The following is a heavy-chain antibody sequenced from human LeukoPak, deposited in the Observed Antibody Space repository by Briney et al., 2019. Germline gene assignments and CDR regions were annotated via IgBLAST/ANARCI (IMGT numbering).Heavy chain of an antibody. Sequence: GGPLRLSCVASAFTFTTYHMSWVRQAPGKGLAWVSTISPRGDFTYYADSVRGRFTISRDNSKNTLFLQMDSLRADDTAVYFCAQDRAIAGSWGQGVLVTVSS. CDR2: ISPRGDFT. V-gene: IGHV3-23*01. J-gene: IGHJ5*02. CDR3: AQDRAIAGS. CDR1: AFTFTTYH. D-gene: IGHD3-16*02.